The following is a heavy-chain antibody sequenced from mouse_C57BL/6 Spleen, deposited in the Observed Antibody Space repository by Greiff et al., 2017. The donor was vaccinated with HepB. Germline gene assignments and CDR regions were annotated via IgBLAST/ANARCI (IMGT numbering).Heavy chain of an antibody. Sequence: QVQLQQPGAELVMPGASVKLSCKASGYTFTSYWMHWVKQRPGQGLEWIGEIDPSDSYTNYNQKFKGKSTLTVDKSSSTAYMQLSSLTSEDSADYYGASYYGGFDYWGQGTTLTVSS. D-gene: IGHD1-1*01. CDR2: IDPSDSYT. CDR1: GYTFTSYW. CDR3: ASYYGGFDY. J-gene: IGHJ2*01. V-gene: IGHV1-69*01.